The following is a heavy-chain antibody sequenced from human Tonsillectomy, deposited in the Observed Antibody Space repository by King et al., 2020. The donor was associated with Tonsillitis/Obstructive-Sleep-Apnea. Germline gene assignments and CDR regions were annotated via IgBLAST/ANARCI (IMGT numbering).Heavy chain of an antibody. Sequence: QLQESGPGLVTPSETLSLTCAVSGGSISSSNYYWGWIRQPPGQGLEWIGTIYYSGSTYYNPSLKSRVTISVDTSKNQFSLKLSSVTAAETAIYYCATTSPPLYDSTGYSDAFDIWGQGTMVTVSS. D-gene: IGHD3-22*01. V-gene: IGHV4-39*01. CDR1: GGSISSSNYY. J-gene: IGHJ3*02. CDR3: ATTSPPLYDSTGYSDAFDI. CDR2: IYYSGST.